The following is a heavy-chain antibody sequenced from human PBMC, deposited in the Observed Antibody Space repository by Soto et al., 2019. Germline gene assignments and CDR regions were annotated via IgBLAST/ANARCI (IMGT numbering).Heavy chain of an antibody. CDR3: ASGHCTNGVCLLIPFDY. J-gene: IGHJ4*02. D-gene: IGHD2-8*01. Sequence: KSSETLSLTCVVSGNSISSGYYWGWIRQPPGKGLEWIGSISHSGSTYSNPSLNSRVTILLDTSKNQFSLKLSSVTAADTAVYYCASGHCTNGVCLLIPFDYWGQGTLVTVSS. CDR1: GNSISSGYY. CDR2: ISHSGST. V-gene: IGHV4-38-2*01.